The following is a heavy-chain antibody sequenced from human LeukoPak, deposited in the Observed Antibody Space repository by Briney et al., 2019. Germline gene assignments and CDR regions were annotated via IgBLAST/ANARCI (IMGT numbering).Heavy chain of an antibody. CDR1: GGSFSGYY. D-gene: IGHD5-18*01. CDR3: ARRTGVQLWNRRPGDFDL. J-gene: IGHJ2*01. V-gene: IGHV4-34*01. Sequence: SETLSLTCAVYGGSFSGYYWSWIRQPPGKGLEWIGEINHSGSTNYNPSLKSRVTISVDTSKNQFSLKLSSVTAADTAVYYCARRTGVQLWNRRPGDFDLGGG. CDR2: INHSGST.